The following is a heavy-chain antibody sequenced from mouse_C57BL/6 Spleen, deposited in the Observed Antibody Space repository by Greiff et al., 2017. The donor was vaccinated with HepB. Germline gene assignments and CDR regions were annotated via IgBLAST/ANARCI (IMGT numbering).Heavy chain of an antibody. CDR2: INPNNGGT. CDR3: ARRRGYAWFAY. Sequence: EVQLQQSGPELVKPGASVKIPCKASGYTFTDYNMDWVKQSHGKSLEWIGDINPNNGGTIYNQKFKGKATLTVDKSSSPAYMALRSLTSEDTAVYYCARRRGYAWFAYWGQGTLVTVSA. J-gene: IGHJ3*01. D-gene: IGHD2-2*01. CDR1: GYTFTDYN. V-gene: IGHV1-18*01.